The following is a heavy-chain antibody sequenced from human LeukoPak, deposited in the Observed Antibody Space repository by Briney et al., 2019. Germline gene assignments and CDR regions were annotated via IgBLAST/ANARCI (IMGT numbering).Heavy chain of an antibody. CDR3: ARDSLYGGDDY. CDR2: ISSSSSYI. CDR1: GFTFSSYS. J-gene: IGHJ4*02. D-gene: IGHD2-21*02. Sequence: GGSLRLSCAASGFTFSSYSMNWVRQAPGKGLEWASSISSSSSYIYYADSVKGRFTISRDNAKNSLYLQMNSLRAGDTAVYYCARDSLYGGDDYWGQGTLVTVSS. V-gene: IGHV3-21*01.